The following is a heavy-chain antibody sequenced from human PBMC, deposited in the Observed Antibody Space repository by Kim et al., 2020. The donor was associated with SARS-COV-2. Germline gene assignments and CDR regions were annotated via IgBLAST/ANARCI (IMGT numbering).Heavy chain of an antibody. CDR1: GFTFSTYD. V-gene: IGHV3-13*01. Sequence: GGSLRLSCAASGFTFSTYDMHWVRQVLGKGLEWVSVMGSAGGTTYADSVKGRFTISRENAKYSLYLQMNSLRAEDTGVYYCARELGMSGRWYFDLWGRGTL. J-gene: IGHJ2*01. D-gene: IGHD7-27*01. CDR2: MGSAGGT. CDR3: ARELGMSGRWYFDL.